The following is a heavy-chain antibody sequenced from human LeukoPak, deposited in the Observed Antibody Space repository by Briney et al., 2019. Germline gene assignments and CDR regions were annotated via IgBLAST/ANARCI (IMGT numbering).Heavy chain of an antibody. CDR1: GGTFSSYA. J-gene: IGHJ4*02. CDR3: ARDEFNCSGGSCYPYYFDY. D-gene: IGHD2-15*01. V-gene: IGHV1-69*04. Sequence: GASVKVSCKASGGTFSSYAISWVRQAPGQGLEWMGRIIPILGIANYAQKFQGRVTITADKSTSTAYMELSSLRSEDTAVYYCARDEFNCSGGSCYPYYFDYWGQGTLVTVSS. CDR2: IIPILGIA.